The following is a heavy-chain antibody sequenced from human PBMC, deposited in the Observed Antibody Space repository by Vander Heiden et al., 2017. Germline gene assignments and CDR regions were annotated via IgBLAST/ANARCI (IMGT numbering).Heavy chain of an antibody. D-gene: IGHD3-16*01. Sequence: QVQLVESGGGGVQPGRSLRLSGAASGFTFNTQGMHWVRQAPGKGLEWVAIIRYDGSDIYYADSVKGRFTISRDNSKNTLYLQMNSLRAEDTAVYYCARDLRKGAYFDYWGQGTLVTVSS. CDR1: GFTFNTQG. V-gene: IGHV3-33*01. CDR3: ARDLRKGAYFDY. J-gene: IGHJ4*02. CDR2: IRYDGSDI.